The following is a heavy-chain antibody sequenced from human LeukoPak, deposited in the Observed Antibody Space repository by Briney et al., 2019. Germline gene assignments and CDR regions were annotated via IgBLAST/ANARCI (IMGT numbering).Heavy chain of an antibody. J-gene: IGHJ6*03. CDR1: GYTFNNYG. V-gene: IGHV1-18*01. CDR3: ARAPGTTFIPYYYYYMDV. Sequence: GASVKVSCKASGYTFNNYGISWVRQAPGQGLEWMGWVTSYNGDTNYAQKFQGRVTMSTDTSTSTAYMELRSLRSEDTAVYYCARAPGTTFIPYYYYYMDVWGKGTTVTVSS. CDR2: VTSYNGDT. D-gene: IGHD1-1*01.